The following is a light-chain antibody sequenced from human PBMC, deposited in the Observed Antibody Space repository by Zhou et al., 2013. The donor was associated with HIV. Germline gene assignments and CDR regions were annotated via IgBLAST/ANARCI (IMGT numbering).Light chain of an antibody. J-gene: IGKJ1*01. CDR1: QSISNY. CDR3: EQYNTHT. Sequence: DIQMTQSPSSLSASVGDRVTITCRASQSISNYLNWYQQKPGKAPNLLIYAASSLQSGVPSRFRGSGSGTEFALTITSLQPDDAATYYCEQYNTHTFGQGTKVEI. V-gene: IGKV1-39*01. CDR2: AAS.